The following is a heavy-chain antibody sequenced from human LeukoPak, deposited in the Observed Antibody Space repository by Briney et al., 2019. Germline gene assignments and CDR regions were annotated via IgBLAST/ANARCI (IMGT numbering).Heavy chain of an antibody. CDR3: ARAPREWLLGYYFDY. D-gene: IGHD3-3*01. CDR1: GFTFSTYW. CDR2: IKYDGSEK. J-gene: IGHJ4*02. V-gene: IGHV3-7*01. Sequence: GGSLRLSCAASGFTFSTYWMSWVRQAPGKGLEWVANIKYDGSEKYYVDSVNGRFTISRDNAKNSLYLQMNSLRAEDTAVYYCARAPREWLLGYYFDYWGQGTLVTVSS.